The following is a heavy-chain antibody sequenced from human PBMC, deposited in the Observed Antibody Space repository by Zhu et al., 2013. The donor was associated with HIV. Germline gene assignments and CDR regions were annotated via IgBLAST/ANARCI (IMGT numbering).Heavy chain of an antibody. CDR2: INPNSGAT. V-gene: IGHV1-2*02. J-gene: IGHJ3*01. CDR1: GYRFTGFY. D-gene: IGHD6-19*01. CDR3: ARGNQWPPXDGFDV. Sequence: QVQLVQSGAEVKEPGASVKVSCKASGYRFTGFYIHWVRQAPGQGLEWMGLINPNSGATNYALKFQGRVTMTRDTSISTAYMELRSLISDDTALYFCARGNQWPPXDGFDVWGQGTMVTVSS.